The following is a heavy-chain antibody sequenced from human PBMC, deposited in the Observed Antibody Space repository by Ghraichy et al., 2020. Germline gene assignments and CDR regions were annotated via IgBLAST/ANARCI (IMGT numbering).Heavy chain of an antibody. CDR3: ARLGSGSFNYYYYYLDV. D-gene: IGHD1-26*01. J-gene: IGHJ6*03. Sequence: SETLSLTCNVSGAYITNFYWTWIRQPPGKGLEWIGYILHSGITDYNPSLKSRLTMSVDTSKKQFSLSLRSVTASDTAVYYCARLGSGSFNYYYYYLDVWGKGTTFTVSS. CDR1: GAYITNFY. V-gene: IGHV4-59*08. CDR2: ILHSGIT.